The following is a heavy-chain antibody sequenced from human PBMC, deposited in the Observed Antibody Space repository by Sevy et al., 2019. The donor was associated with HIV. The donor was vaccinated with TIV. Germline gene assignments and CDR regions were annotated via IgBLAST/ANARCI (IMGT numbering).Heavy chain of an antibody. D-gene: IGHD6-6*01. CDR2: IGGSGGST. CDR3: AKEVAARLDYYYGMDV. J-gene: IGHJ6*02. V-gene: IGHV3-23*01. Sequence: GGSLRLSCAASGFTFSSYAMSWVRQAPGKGLEWVSAIGGSGGSTYYADSVKGRFTISRDNSKNTLYLQMNSLRAEDTAVYYCAKEVAARLDYYYGMDVWGQGTTVTVSS. CDR1: GFTFSSYA.